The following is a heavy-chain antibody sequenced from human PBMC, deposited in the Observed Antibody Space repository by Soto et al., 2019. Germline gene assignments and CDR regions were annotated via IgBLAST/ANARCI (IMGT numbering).Heavy chain of an antibody. CDR1: GGSISSGGYS. D-gene: IGHD5-12*01. Sequence: QLQLQESGSGLVKPSQTLSLTCAVSGGSISSGGYSWSWIRQPPGKCLEWIGYIYHSGSTYYNPSGKSRVTIAVDRSKNQFSLKLSSVTAADTDVYYCAAGGGLPRYYWGQGTLVTVSS. CDR2: IYHSGST. CDR3: AAGGGLPRYY. V-gene: IGHV4-30-2*01. J-gene: IGHJ4*02.